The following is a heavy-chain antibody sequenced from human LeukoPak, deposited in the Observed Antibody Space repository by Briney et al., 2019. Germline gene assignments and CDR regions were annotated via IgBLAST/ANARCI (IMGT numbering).Heavy chain of an antibody. CDR3: AKNRHIRTVTTSFDY. CDR2: ISGSGGST. D-gene: IGHD4-17*01. V-gene: IGHV3-23*01. J-gene: IGHJ4*02. Sequence: GGSLRLSCAASGFTFSSYAMSWVRQAPGKGLEWVSAISGSGGSTYYADSVKGRFTISRDNSKNTLYLQMNSLRAEDTAVYYCAKNRHIRTVTTSFDYWGQGTLVTVSS. CDR1: GFTFSSYA.